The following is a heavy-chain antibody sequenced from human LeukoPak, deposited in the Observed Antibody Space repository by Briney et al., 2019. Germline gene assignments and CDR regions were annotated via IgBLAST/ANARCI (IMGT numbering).Heavy chain of an antibody. J-gene: IGHJ3*02. CDR2: ISGSGGST. Sequence: GSLRLSYAASGFTFSSYAMTWVRQAPGKGLEWVSAISGSGGSTYYAASVKGRFTISRENSKNTLYLQMNSRRAEDTAVYYCAKGMISPFDIWGQGTMVTVSS. V-gene: IGHV3-23*01. CDR1: GFTFSSYA. D-gene: IGHD3-16*01. CDR3: AKGMISPFDI.